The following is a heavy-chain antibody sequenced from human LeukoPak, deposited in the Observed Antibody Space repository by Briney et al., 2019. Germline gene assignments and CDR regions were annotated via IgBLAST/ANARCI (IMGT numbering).Heavy chain of an antibody. J-gene: IGHJ6*02. CDR2: ISYDGSNK. V-gene: IGHV3-30*03. Sequence: GGSLRLSCAASGFTFSSSGMHWVRQAPGKGLEWVAVISYDGSNKYYADSVKGRFTFSRDNSKNTLYLQMNSLRVEDTAVYYCASLRSGPRYGMDVWGQGTTVTVSS. CDR3: ASLRSGPRYGMDV. D-gene: IGHD3-3*01. CDR1: GFTFSSSG.